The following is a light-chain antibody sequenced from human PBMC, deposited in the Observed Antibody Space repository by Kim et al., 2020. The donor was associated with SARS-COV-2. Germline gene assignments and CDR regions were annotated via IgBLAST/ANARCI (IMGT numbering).Light chain of an antibody. CDR2: EDN. J-gene: IGLJ2*01. Sequence: VTISCTRSSGSIASNDVQWYQQRPGSAPTTVIYEDNQRPSGVPDRFSGSIDSSSNSASLTISGLKTEDEADYYCQSYDSSNQGVVFGGGTQLTVL. V-gene: IGLV6-57*03. CDR3: QSYDSSNQGVV. CDR1: SGSIASND.